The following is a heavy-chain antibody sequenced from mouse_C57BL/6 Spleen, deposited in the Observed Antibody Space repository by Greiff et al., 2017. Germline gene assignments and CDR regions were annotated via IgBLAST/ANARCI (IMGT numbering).Heavy chain of an antibody. V-gene: IGHV5-4*01. CDR3: ARDGQLRLRFAY. J-gene: IGHJ3*01. D-gene: IGHD3-2*02. CDR2: ISDGGSYT. Sequence: EVKLMESGGGLVKPGGSLKLSCAASGFTFSSYAMSWVRQTPEKRLEWVATISDGGSYTYYPDNVKGRFTISRDNAKNNLYLQMSHLKSEDTAMYYCARDGQLRLRFAYWGQGTLVTVSA. CDR1: GFTFSSYA.